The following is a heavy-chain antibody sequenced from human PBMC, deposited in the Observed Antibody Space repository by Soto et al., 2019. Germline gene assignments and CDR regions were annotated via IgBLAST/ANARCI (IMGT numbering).Heavy chain of an antibody. D-gene: IGHD6-19*01. CDR1: GYTFTSYA. CDR2: FIPIFGTA. J-gene: IGHJ4*02. CDR3: ATPFGSGWPLDY. Sequence: SVKVSCKASGYTFTSYAISWVRQAPGQGLEWMGGFIPIFGTANYAQKFQGRVTITADASTSTAYMELSSLRSEDTAVYYRATPFGSGWPLDYWGQGTLVTVSS. V-gene: IGHV1-69*13.